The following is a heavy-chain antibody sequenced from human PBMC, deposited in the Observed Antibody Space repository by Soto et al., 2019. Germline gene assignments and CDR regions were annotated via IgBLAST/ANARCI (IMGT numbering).Heavy chain of an antibody. D-gene: IGHD5-18*01. J-gene: IGHJ6*02. CDR1: GGSISSSSYY. Sequence: QLQLQESGPGLVKPSEALSLTCTVSGGSISSSSYYWGWIRQPPGKGLEWIGSIYYSGSTYYNPSLKSRVTISVDTSKNQFSLKLSSVTAADTAVYYCARHAWIQLWPSDPYYGMDVWGQGTTVTVSS. CDR3: ARHAWIQLWPSDPYYGMDV. V-gene: IGHV4-39*01. CDR2: IYYSGST.